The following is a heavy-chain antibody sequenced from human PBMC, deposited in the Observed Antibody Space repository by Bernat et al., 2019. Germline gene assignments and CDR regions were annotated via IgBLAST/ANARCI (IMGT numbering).Heavy chain of an antibody. CDR2: IWYDGSNK. CDR3: ARRGSSWSIDY. V-gene: IGHV3-33*01. Sequence: QVQLVESGGGVVQPGRSLRLSCAASGFTFSNYGMHWVRQAPGKGLEWVAVIWYDGSNKYYADSVKGRFTISRDNSKNTLYLQMNSLGDEDTAVYYCARRGSSWSIDYWGQGTVVTVSS. CDR1: GFTFSNYG. J-gene: IGHJ4*02. D-gene: IGHD6-13*01.